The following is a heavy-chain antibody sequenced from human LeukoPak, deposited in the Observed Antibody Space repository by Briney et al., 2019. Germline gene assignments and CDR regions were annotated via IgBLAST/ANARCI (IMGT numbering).Heavy chain of an antibody. CDR2: IYSGGST. D-gene: IGHD5-18*01. CDR1: EFSVGSNY. Sequence: GSLRLSCAASEFSVGSNYMTWVRQAPGKGLEWVSLIYSGGSTYYADSVKGRFTISRDNSKNTLYLQMNSLRAEDTAVYYCAKGLVDTAMVTEFFPAYWGQGTLVTVSS. J-gene: IGHJ4*02. V-gene: IGHV3-66*01. CDR3: AKGLVDTAMVTEFFPAY.